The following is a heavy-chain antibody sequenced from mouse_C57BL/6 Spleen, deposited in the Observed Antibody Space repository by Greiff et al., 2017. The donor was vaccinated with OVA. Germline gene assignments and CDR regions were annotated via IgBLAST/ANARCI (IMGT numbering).Heavy chain of an antibody. CDR2: IYPGDGDT. Sequence: VHLVESGAELVKPGASVKISCKASGYAFSSYWMNWVKQRPGKGLEWIGQIYPGDGDTNYNGKFKGKATLTADKSSSTAYMQLSSLTSEDSAVYFCARGGDGNYAWFAYWGQGTLVTVSA. CDR1: GYAFSSYW. J-gene: IGHJ3*01. D-gene: IGHD2-1*01. V-gene: IGHV1-80*01. CDR3: ARGGDGNYAWFAY.